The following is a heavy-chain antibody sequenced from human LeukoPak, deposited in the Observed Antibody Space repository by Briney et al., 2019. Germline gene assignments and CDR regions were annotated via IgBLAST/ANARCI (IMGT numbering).Heavy chain of an antibody. Sequence: SETLSLTCTVSGGSISSYYWSWIRQPPGKGLEWIGYIYYSGSTNYNPSLKSRVTISVDTSKNQFSLKLSSVTAADTAVYYCARHSIAAAGREHPDYWGQGTLVTVSS. J-gene: IGHJ4*02. D-gene: IGHD6-13*01. CDR3: ARHSIAAAGREHPDY. CDR2: IYYSGST. CDR1: GGSISSYY. V-gene: IGHV4-59*08.